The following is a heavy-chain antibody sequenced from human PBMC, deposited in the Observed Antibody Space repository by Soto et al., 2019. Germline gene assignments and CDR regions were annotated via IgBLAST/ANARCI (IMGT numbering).Heavy chain of an antibody. CDR2: ISYDGSNK. Sequence: QVQLVESGGGVVQPGRSLRLSCAASGFTFSSYAMHWVRQAPGKGLEWVAVISYDGSNKYYADSVKGRFTISRDNSKNTLYLQMNSLRAEDTAVYYCARADTSRAVAAAFDIWGQGTMVTVSS. CDR1: GFTFSSYA. J-gene: IGHJ3*02. D-gene: IGHD6-19*01. CDR3: ARADTSRAVAAAFDI. V-gene: IGHV3-30-3*01.